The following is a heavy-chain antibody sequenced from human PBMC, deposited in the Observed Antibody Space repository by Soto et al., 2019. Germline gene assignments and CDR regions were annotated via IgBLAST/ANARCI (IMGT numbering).Heavy chain of an antibody. CDR1: GAAFGGFY. Sequence: SVTLSLTCFVKGAAFGGFYWRWIPEPPGKGLEWIGEINHSGSTNYNPSLKSRVTISVDTSKNQFSLKLSSVTAADTAVYYCARGQGEWFGEFPKHGMDVWRQGTPVT. CDR3: ARGQGEWFGEFPKHGMDV. CDR2: INHSGST. V-gene: IGHV4-34*01. D-gene: IGHD3-10*01. J-gene: IGHJ6*02.